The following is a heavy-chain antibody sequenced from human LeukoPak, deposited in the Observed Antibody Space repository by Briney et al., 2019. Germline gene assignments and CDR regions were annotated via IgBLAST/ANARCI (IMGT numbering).Heavy chain of an antibody. CDR1: GYTFTGYY. J-gene: IGHJ4*02. CDR2: INPNSGVT. CDR3: ARLSTPNLYYFDY. D-gene: IGHD3-16*02. Sequence: ASVNVSCKASGYTFTGYYMHWVRQAPGQGLEWMGWINPNSGVTYYAQKFQGRVSMTRDTSISTAYMEVSRLRSDDSALYYCARLSTPNLYYFDYWGQGTLVTVSS. V-gene: IGHV1-2*02.